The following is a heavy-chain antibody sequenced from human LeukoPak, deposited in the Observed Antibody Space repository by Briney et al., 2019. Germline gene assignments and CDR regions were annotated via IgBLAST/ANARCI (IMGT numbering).Heavy chain of an antibody. CDR3: ARDALSAARTAGGDMDV. D-gene: IGHD6-6*01. J-gene: IGHJ6*03. CDR1: GYTFTSYG. CDR2: INAYNGNT. V-gene: IGHV1-18*01. Sequence: ASVKVSCKASGYTFTSYGISWVRQAPGQGLEWMGWINAYNGNTNYAQKLQGRVTMTTDTSTSTAYMELRSLRSDDTAVYYCARDALSAARTAGGDMDVWGEGTTVTVSS.